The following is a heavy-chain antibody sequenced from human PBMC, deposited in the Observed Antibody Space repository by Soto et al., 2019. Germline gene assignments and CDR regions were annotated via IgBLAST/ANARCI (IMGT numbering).Heavy chain of an antibody. D-gene: IGHD3-10*01. Sequence: SETLSLTCTVSGGSMSGYSWSWIRQPPGRGLEWIGHISNSGTANYSLSLKSRLTMSVDTSKHQISLKVTSVTAADTAVYYCASSGAGSGDYWGQGILVTVSS. CDR2: ISNSGTA. CDR1: GGSMSGYS. V-gene: IGHV4-59*01. J-gene: IGHJ4*02. CDR3: ASSGAGSGDY.